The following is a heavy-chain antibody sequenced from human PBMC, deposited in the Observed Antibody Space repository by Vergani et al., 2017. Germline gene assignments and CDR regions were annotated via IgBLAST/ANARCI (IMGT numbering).Heavy chain of an antibody. CDR2: IYHSGST. V-gene: IGHV4-38-2*01. Sequence: QVQLQQWGAGLLKPSETLSLTCAVYGYSISSGYYWGWIRQPPGKGLEWIGSIYHSGSTYYNPSLKSLVTISVDTSKNQFSLKLSSVTAADTAVYYCARLVDRGSSSWYYFDYWGQGTLVTVSS. CDR3: ARLVDRGSSSWYYFDY. J-gene: IGHJ4*02. CDR1: GYSISSGYY. D-gene: IGHD6-13*01.